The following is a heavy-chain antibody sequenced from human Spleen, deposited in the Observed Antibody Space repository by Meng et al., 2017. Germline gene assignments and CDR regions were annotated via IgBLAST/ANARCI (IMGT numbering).Heavy chain of an antibody. Sequence: SETLSLTCAVYGGSFSGYYWSWIRQPPGKGLEWIGEINHSGSTNYNPSLKSRVTISVDTSKNQFSLKLSSVTAADTAVYYCASNDSSGKPEGCWGQGTLVTVSS. J-gene: IGHJ4*02. V-gene: IGHV4-34*01. D-gene: IGHD3-22*01. CDR2: INHSGST. CDR1: GGSFSGYY. CDR3: ASNDSSGKPEGC.